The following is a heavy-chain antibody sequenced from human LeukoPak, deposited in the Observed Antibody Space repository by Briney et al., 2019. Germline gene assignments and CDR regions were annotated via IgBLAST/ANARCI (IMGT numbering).Heavy chain of an antibody. D-gene: IGHD3-10*01. Sequence: GRSLRLSCAASGFTFDDYAMHWVRQAPGKGLEWVSGISWNSGSIGYADSVKGRFTISRDNAKNSLYLQMNSLRAEDTALYYCAKSARGLHYLDYWGQGTLVTVSS. CDR2: ISWNSGSI. J-gene: IGHJ4*02. CDR3: AKSARGLHYLDY. V-gene: IGHV3-9*01. CDR1: GFTFDDYA.